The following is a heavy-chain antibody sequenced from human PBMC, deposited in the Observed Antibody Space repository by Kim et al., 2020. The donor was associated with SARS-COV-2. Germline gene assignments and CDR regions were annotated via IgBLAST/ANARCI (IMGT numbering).Heavy chain of an antibody. Sequence: GGSLRLSCAASGFTFSTYSMNWVRQAPGKGLEWVSSISSDSNYIYYTDSVKGRFTTSRDNARNSLYLQMNSLRVEDTAVYYCARHTLFPGNYYAMGVWGQGTTVTVSS. CDR3: ARHTLFPGNYYAMGV. CDR1: GFTFSTYS. V-gene: IGHV3-21*01. CDR2: ISSDSNYI. J-gene: IGHJ6*02. D-gene: IGHD3-3*01.